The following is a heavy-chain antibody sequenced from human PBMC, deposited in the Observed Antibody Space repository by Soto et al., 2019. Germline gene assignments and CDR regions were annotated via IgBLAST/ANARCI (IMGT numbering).Heavy chain of an antibody. D-gene: IGHD2-15*01. Sequence: GGSLRLSCAASGFTFSSYSMNWVRQAPGKGLEWVSYISSSSSTIYYADSVKGRFTISRDNAKNSLYLQMNSLRAEDTAVYYCASGWELQYGMDVWGQGTTVTVSS. J-gene: IGHJ6*02. CDR1: GFTFSSYS. CDR3: ASGWELQYGMDV. V-gene: IGHV3-48*01. CDR2: ISSSSSTI.